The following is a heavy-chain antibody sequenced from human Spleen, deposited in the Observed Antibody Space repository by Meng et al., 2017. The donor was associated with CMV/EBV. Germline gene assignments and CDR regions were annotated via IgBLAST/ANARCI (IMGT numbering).Heavy chain of an antibody. Sequence: KAAGYTFTSYGISWVRQAPGQGLGWMGWISAYNGNTDNAQKLQGRVTMTTDTSTSTAYMELRSLRSDDTAVYYCARYHSGSYGYFQHWGQGTLVTVSS. CDR1: GYTFTSYG. CDR2: ISAYNGNT. J-gene: IGHJ1*01. CDR3: ARYHSGSYGYFQH. V-gene: IGHV1-18*01. D-gene: IGHD1-26*01.